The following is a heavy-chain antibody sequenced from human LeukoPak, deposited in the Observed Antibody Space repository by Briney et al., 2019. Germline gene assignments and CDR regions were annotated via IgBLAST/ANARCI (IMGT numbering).Heavy chain of an antibody. V-gene: IGHV1-69*13. CDR2: IIPIFGTA. D-gene: IGHD6-13*01. J-gene: IGHJ5*02. Sequence: SVKVSCKASGGTFSSYAISWVRQAPGQGLEWMGGIIPIFGTANYAQKFQGRVTITADESTSTAYMELSSLRSEDTAVYYCARVIPTPIAAQMGFDPWGQGTLVTVSS. CDR3: ARVIPTPIAAQMGFDP. CDR1: GGTFSSYA.